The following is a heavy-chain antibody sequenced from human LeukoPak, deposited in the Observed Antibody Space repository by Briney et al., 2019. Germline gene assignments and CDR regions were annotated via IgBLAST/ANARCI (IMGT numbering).Heavy chain of an antibody. J-gene: IGHJ4*02. V-gene: IGHV3-43*02. CDR3: AKDKVLRYFDWSAFDY. CDR2: ISGDGGST. D-gene: IGHD3-9*01. CDR1: GFTLDDYA. Sequence: GGSLRLSCAASGFTLDDYAMHWVRQAPRKGLEWVSLISGDGGSTYYADSVKGRFTISRDNSKNSLYLQMNSLRTEDTALYYCAKDKVLRYFDWSAFDYWGQGTLVTVSS.